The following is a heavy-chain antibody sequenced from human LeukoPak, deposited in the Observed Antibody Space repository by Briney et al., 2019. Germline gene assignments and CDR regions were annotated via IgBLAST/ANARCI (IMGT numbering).Heavy chain of an antibody. Sequence: GGSLRLSCAASGFTLSSNYMSWVRQAPGKGLEWVSVIYSGGSTYYADSVKGRFTISRDNSKNTLYLQMNSLRAEDTAVYYCARGSGNYYDSSGYYYYWGQGTLVTVSS. CDR1: GFTLSSNY. CDR2: IYSGGST. J-gene: IGHJ4*02. D-gene: IGHD3-22*01. CDR3: ARGSGNYYDSSGYYYY. V-gene: IGHV3-66*01.